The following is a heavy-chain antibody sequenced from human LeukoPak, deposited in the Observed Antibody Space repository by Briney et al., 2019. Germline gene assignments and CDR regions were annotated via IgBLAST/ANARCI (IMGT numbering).Heavy chain of an antibody. V-gene: IGHV4-59*07. D-gene: IGHD6-13*01. CDR2: IYYSGRT. J-gene: IGHJ4*02. Sequence: KPSDPLSLPCTVSGGSINSYYWSWIRQPPGKGLECIGYIYYSGRTNYIPSLKSRVTISVDTSKNQFSLKLSSLTSADTAVYYCARGTYGSSWQLEHFDYWGQGTLVTVSS. CDR3: ARGTYGSSWQLEHFDY. CDR1: GGSINSYY.